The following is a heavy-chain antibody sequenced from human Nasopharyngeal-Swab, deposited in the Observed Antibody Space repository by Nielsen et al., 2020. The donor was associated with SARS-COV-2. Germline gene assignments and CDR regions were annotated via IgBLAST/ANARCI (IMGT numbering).Heavy chain of an antibody. CDR3: TTDYYFDY. CDR2: IEDKAHNYAT. V-gene: IGHV3-73*01. Sequence: WIRQPPGKGLEWVGRIEDKAHNYATTYAASVKGRFTISRDDSKNTAFLQMDSLKTEDTALYYCTTDYYFDYWGQGTLVTVSS. J-gene: IGHJ4*02.